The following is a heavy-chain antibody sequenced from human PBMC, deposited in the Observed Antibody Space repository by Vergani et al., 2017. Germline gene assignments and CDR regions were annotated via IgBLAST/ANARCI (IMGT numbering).Heavy chain of an antibody. CDR1: GYTLPELS. V-gene: IGHV1-24*01. Sequence: QVQLVQSGAEVKKPGASVQVSCQVSGYTLPELSMHWVRQAPGKGLEWMGGFDPEDGETIYAQKFQGRVTMTEDTSTDTAYMELSSLRSEDTAVYYCATEGLNGSGSYYSTLDYWGQGTLVTVSS. J-gene: IGHJ4*02. CDR3: ATEGLNGSGSYYSTLDY. CDR2: FDPEDGET. D-gene: IGHD3-10*01.